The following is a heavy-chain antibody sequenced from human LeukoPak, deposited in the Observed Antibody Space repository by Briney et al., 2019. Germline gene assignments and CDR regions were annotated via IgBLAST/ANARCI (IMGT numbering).Heavy chain of an antibody. CDR1: GGSISSNY. Sequence: SETLSLTCTVSGGSISSNYWSWIRQPPGKGLEWIGYIYDSGNTNYNPSLKSRVTISVDTSKNQFSLKMTYVTAADTAVYYCASHAHHNWFDPWGQRTLVTVSS. CDR2: IYDSGNT. V-gene: IGHV4-59*01. CDR3: ASHAHHNWFDP. J-gene: IGHJ5*02.